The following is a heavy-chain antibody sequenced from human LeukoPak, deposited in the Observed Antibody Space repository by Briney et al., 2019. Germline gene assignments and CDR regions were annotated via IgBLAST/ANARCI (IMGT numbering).Heavy chain of an antibody. CDR1: GGSFSGYY. CDR3: ASMRDIVVVPAAPNWFDP. J-gene: IGHJ5*02. V-gene: IGHV4-34*01. Sequence: SETLSLTCAVYGGSFSGYYWSWIRQPPGKGQEWIGEINHSGSTNYNPSLKSRVTISVDTSKNQFSLKLSSVTAADTAVYYCASMRDIVVVPAAPNWFDPWGQGTLVTVSS. D-gene: IGHD2-2*01. CDR2: INHSGST.